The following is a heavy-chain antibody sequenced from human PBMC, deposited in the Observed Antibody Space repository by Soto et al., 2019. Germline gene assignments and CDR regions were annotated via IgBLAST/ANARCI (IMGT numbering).Heavy chain of an antibody. Sequence: ESGGGVVPPGRSLRLSCAASGFTFSTYGIHWVRQAPGKGLEWVAVISNDGGKEYYADSVKGRFTISRDNSKNTLYLQMNSLRPEDTAVYYCARVGDVYNSFFDYWGQGTLVTVSS. CDR2: ISNDGGKE. CDR3: ARVGDVYNSFFDY. J-gene: IGHJ4*02. D-gene: IGHD1-26*01. CDR1: GFTFSTYG. V-gene: IGHV3-30*03.